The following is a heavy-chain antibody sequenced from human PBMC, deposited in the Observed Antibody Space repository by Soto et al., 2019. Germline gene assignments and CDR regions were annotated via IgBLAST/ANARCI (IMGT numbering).Heavy chain of an antibody. CDR2: ISYDGSNK. D-gene: IGHD5-18*01. Sequence: GGSLRLSCAASGFTFSSYGMHWVRQAPGKGLEWVAVISYDGSNKYYADSVKGRFTISRDNSKNTLYLQMNSLRAEDTAVYYCAFVDTAMAGPFDYWGQGILVTLSS. CDR3: AFVDTAMAGPFDY. CDR1: GFTFSSYG. J-gene: IGHJ4*02. V-gene: IGHV3-30*03.